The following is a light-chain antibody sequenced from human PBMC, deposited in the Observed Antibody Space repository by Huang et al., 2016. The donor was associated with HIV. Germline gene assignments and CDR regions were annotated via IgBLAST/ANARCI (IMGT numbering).Light chain of an antibody. CDR1: QSVSSS. V-gene: IGKV3-15*01. CDR2: SAS. Sequence: EVVLTQSPATLSASPGERAALSCRASQSVSSSLAWYQQKPGQAPRLLIYSASTRATGVPARFSGSGSGTEVTLTISSLQSEDFALYYCQQYNNWPPWTFGQGTKVDIK. CDR3: QQYNNWPPWT. J-gene: IGKJ1*01.